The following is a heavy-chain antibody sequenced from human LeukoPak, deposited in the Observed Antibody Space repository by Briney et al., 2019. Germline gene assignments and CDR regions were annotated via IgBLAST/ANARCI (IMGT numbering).Heavy chain of an antibody. J-gene: IGHJ4*02. CDR2: ISSSGSTI. Sequence: GGSLRLSCAASGFTFSDYYMSWIRQAPGKGLEWVSYISSSGSTIYYADSVKGRFTISRGNAKNSLYLQMNSLRVEDTAVYYCARDRAQWELLNYFDYWGQGTLVTVSS. CDR1: GFTFSDYY. V-gene: IGHV3-11*01. CDR3: ARDRAQWELLNYFDY. D-gene: IGHD1-26*01.